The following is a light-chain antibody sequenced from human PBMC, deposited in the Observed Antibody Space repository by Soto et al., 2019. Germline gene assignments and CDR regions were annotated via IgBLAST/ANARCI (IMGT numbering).Light chain of an antibody. V-gene: IGKV3-15*01. CDR2: VAS. Sequence: IVMTQSPVTLSVTPGERVTLSCRASQDVGTKLAWYQRQPGQAPQLLIYVASMLETGVPSRFSGSGSGTDFTFTISSLQPEDIATYYCQQYDNLPWTFGQGTKVDIK. CDR1: QDVGTK. J-gene: IGKJ1*01. CDR3: QQYDNLPWT.